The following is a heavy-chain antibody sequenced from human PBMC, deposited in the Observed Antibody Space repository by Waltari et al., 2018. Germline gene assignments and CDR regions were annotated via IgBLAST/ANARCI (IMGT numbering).Heavy chain of an antibody. CDR1: GGSISSYY. CDR3: ARQAMIAKGGAFDI. D-gene: IGHD3-22*01. J-gene: IGHJ3*02. Sequence: QVQLQESGPGLVKPSETLSLTCTVSGGSISSYYWSWIRQPPGKGLEWIGYIYYSGSTNYNPSRKSRVTISVDTSKNQCSLKLSSVTAADTAVYYCARQAMIAKGGAFDIWGQGTMVTVSS. CDR2: IYYSGST. V-gene: IGHV4-59*08.